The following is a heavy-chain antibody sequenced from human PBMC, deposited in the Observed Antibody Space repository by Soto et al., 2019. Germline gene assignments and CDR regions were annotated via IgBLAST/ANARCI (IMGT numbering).Heavy chain of an antibody. J-gene: IGHJ2*01. CDR1: GFSLSTSGGG. V-gene: IGHV2-5*02. Sequence: QITLKESGPTLVKPTQTLTLTCTFSGFSLSTSGGGVGWIRQPPGKALEWLALIYWDDDKRYSPSLKSRLTITKDTSKTQVVLTMTNMDPVDTATYCCARTDYGDYVGYFDLWGRGTLVTVSS. D-gene: IGHD4-17*01. CDR2: IYWDDDK. CDR3: ARTDYGDYVGYFDL.